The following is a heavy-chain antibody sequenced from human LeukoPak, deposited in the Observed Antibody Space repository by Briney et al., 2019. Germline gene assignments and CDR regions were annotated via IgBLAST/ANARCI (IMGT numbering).Heavy chain of an antibody. Sequence: GGSLRLSCAASGFTFSSYAMHWVRQAPGKGLEWVAVISYDGSNKYYADSVKGRFTISRDSSKNTLYLQMNSLRAEDTAVYYCAREGDIVVVVAATPGYFDYWGQGTLVTVSS. D-gene: IGHD2-15*01. CDR2: ISYDGSNK. J-gene: IGHJ4*02. CDR3: AREGDIVVVVAATPGYFDY. CDR1: GFTFSSYA. V-gene: IGHV3-30-3*01.